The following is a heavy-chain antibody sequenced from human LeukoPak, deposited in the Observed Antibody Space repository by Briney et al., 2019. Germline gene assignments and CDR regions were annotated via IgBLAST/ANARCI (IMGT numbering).Heavy chain of an antibody. CDR1: GGSISTSNYY. CDR2: IFYSGST. Sequence: SETLSLTCTVSGGSISTSNYYWGWIRQPPGKGLEWIGNIFYSGSTYYSPSLRSRVTISLDTSRNQFSLKLNSVTAADTAVFYCASLTTADAFDIWGQGTMVTVSS. CDR3: ASLTTADAFDI. V-gene: IGHV4-39*07. D-gene: IGHD3-22*01. J-gene: IGHJ3*02.